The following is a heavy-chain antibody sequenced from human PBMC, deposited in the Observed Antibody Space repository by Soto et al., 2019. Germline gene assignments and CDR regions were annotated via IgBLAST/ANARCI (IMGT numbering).Heavy chain of an antibody. D-gene: IGHD2-15*01. CDR2: ISSNSAYI. CDR3: TRFVSRVRRARGSFDL. Sequence: PGGSLRLSCAASGFTFRSFTMNWVRQAPGKGLEWVSTISSNSAYIYYTDALRGRFTISRDNAKNSRHLQMNSLRAEDTAVYYCTRFVSRVRRARGSFDLRGPGPLVTVSS. J-gene: IGHJ5*02. CDR1: GFTFRSFT. V-gene: IGHV3-21*01.